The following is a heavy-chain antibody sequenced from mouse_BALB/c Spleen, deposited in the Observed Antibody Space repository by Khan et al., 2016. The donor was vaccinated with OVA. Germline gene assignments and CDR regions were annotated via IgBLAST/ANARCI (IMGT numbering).Heavy chain of an antibody. Sequence: VQLKQSGPDLVKPGASVKMSRKASGYSFTGYYMNWVKQSHGKSLECIGRVNPNTGNTNYNQKFKGKAILIVDTSSSTAYMELRNLTSEDSAVYYCARGYDFFAYWGQGTLVTVSA. V-gene: IGHV1-26*01. CDR3: ARGYDFFAY. J-gene: IGHJ3*01. CDR1: GYSFTGYY. CDR2: VNPNTGNT. D-gene: IGHD2-12*01.